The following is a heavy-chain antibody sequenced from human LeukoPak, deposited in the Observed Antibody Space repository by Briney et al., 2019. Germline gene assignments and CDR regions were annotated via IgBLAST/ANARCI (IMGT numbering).Heavy chain of an antibody. D-gene: IGHD7-27*01. Sequence: SQTLSLTCTVSGGSISSGGYYWSWIRQPPGKGLEWIGYIYHSGSTYYNPSLKSRVILSLDKSANQFSLNLSSVTAADTAVYYCARFSPRAMGNYLDFWGQGTLVTVSS. CDR2: IYHSGST. CDR3: ARFSPRAMGNYLDF. CDR1: GGSISSGGYY. J-gene: IGHJ4*02. V-gene: IGHV4-30-2*01.